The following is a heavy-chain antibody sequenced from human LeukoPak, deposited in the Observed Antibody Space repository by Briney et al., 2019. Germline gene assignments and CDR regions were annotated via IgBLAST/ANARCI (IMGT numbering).Heavy chain of an antibody. CDR1: GFSLSTSGMC. J-gene: IGHJ4*02. Sequence: SGPTLVNPTQTLTLTCTLSGFSLSTSGMCASWIRQPPGKALEWLALIDWDDDKYYSTSLKTRLTISKDTSKNQVVLTMTNMDPVDTATYYCARTQYSYGTYYFDYWGQGTLVTVSS. D-gene: IGHD5-18*01. V-gene: IGHV2-70*01. CDR2: IDWDDDK. CDR3: ARTQYSYGTYYFDY.